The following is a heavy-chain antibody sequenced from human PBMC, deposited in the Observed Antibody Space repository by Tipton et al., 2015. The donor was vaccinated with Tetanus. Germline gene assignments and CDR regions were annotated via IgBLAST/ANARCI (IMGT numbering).Heavy chain of an antibody. CDR2: IYYSGST. V-gene: IGHV4-31*03. D-gene: IGHD4-17*01. J-gene: IGHJ4*02. Sequence: TLSLTCTVSGGSISSGGYYWSWIRQHPGKGLEWIGDIYYSGSTYYNPSLKSRLTMSVDTSKNQFSLKLNSMAAADTAVYYCARHGDNAYFDYWGQGTLVTVSS. CDR3: ARHGDNAYFDY. CDR1: GGSISSGGYY.